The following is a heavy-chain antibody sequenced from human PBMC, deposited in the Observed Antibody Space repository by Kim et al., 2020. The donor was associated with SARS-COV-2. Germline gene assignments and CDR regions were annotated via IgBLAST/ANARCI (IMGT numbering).Heavy chain of an antibody. J-gene: IGHJ4*02. CDR3: TTRLLMVYAELDY. Sequence: YAAPVKGRFTISRDDSKNTLYLQMNSLKTEDTAVYYCTTRLLMVYAELDYWGQGTLVTVSS. V-gene: IGHV3-15*01. D-gene: IGHD2-8*01.